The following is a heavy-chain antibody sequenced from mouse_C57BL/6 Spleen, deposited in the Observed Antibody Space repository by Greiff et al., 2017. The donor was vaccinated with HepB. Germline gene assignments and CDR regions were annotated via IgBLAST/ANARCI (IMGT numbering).Heavy chain of an antibody. Sequence: QVQLQQPGPELVKPGASVKISCKASGYAFSSSWMNWVKQRPGKGLEWIGRIYPGDGDTNYNGKFKGKATLTVDKSSSTAYMQLSSLTSEDSAVYFYVYGNYFYWGQGTLVTVAA. J-gene: IGHJ3*01. D-gene: IGHD2-1*01. CDR3: VYGNYFY. V-gene: IGHV1-82*01. CDR2: IYPGDGDT. CDR1: GYAFSSSW.